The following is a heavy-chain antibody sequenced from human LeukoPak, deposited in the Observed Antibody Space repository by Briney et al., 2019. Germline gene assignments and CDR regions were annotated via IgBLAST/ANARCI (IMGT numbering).Heavy chain of an antibody. Sequence: SETLSLTCTVSGGSISSSGYYWGWIRQPPGKGLEWIASIYYSGSTYYNPSLKSRVTISADTSKNQLSLKLSSLTAADAAVYYCARHEYSGSYYGLSWFDPWGQGTLVTVSS. CDR1: GGSISSSGYY. J-gene: IGHJ5*02. V-gene: IGHV4-39*01. D-gene: IGHD1-26*01. CDR3: ARHEYSGSYYGLSWFDP. CDR2: IYYSGST.